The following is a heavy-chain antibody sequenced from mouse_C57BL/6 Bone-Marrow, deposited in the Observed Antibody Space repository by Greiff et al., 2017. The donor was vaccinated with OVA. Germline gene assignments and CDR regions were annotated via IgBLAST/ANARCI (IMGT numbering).Heavy chain of an antibody. CDR2: IDPNSGGT. J-gene: IGHJ2*01. CDR1: GYTFTSYW. Sequence: QVQLQQPGAELVKPGASVKLSCKASGYTFTSYWMHWVKQRPGRGLEWIGSIDPNSGGTKYNEKFKSKATLTVDKPSSTAYMQLSSLTSEDSAVYYCAREGLYYFDYWGQGTTLTVSS. CDR3: AREGLYYFDY. V-gene: IGHV1-72*01.